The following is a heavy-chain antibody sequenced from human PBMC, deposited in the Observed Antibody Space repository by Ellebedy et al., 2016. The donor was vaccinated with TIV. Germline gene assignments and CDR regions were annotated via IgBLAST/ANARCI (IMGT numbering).Heavy chain of an antibody. CDR2: INHSGTT. Sequence: MPSETLSLTCAVYGGSFSGYYWSWIRQPPGKGLEWIGEINHSGTTQYNPSLKSRVTISVDSSKNQLSLNLSSVTAADTAVYYCARAKWSDADWGQGTLVTVSS. V-gene: IGHV4-34*01. J-gene: IGHJ4*02. CDR1: GGSFSGYY. CDR3: ARAKWSDAD. D-gene: IGHD1-26*01.